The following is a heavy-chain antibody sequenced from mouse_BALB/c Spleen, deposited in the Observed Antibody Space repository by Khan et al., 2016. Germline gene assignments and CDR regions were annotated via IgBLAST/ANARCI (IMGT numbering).Heavy chain of an antibody. D-gene: IGHD1-1*01. CDR2: INTYSGES. CDR3: ARYRYYYGSSRYFDV. CDR1: GYTFTNYG. Sequence: QIQLVQSGPELKRPGKTVKISCKASGYTFTNYGINWVKQAPGKGLKWMGWINTYSGESTYADDFKGRFAFPLETSANTAYLQINNLKNEDTATYFCARYRYYYGSSRYFDVWGAGTTVTVSS. J-gene: IGHJ1*01. V-gene: IGHV9-3-1*01.